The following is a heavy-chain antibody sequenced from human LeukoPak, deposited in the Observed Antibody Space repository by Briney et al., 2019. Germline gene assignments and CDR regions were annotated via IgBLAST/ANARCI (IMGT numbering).Heavy chain of an antibody. D-gene: IGHD3-10*01. CDR1: GFTFSSYG. CDR2: ISYDGSNK. J-gene: IGHJ3*02. V-gene: IGHV3-30*03. Sequence: PGRSLRLSCAASGFTFSSYGMHWVRQAPGKGRQWVAVISYDGSNKYYADSVKGRFTISRDNSKNTLYLQMNSLRAEDTAVYYCVFEGRADAFDIWGQGTMVTVSS. CDR3: VFEGRADAFDI.